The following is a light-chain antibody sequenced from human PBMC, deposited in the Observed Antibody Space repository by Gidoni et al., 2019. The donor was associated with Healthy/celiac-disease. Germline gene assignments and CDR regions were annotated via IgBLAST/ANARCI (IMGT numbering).Light chain of an antibody. CDR2: GNS. CDR3: QSYDSSLSGVV. J-gene: IGLJ2*01. CDR1: SPDIGAGYD. Sequence: QSALTQPPSVSGAPGPGVTISCTGSSPDIGAGYDVHWYQQLPGTAPKPIIYGNSNRPSGVPDRFSGSKSGTAASLAITGLQAEDEADYYCQSYDSSLSGVVFGGGTKLTVL. V-gene: IGLV1-40*01.